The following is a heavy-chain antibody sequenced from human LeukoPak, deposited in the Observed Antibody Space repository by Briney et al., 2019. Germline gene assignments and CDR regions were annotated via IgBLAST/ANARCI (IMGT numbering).Heavy chain of an antibody. V-gene: IGHV4-34*01. CDR2: INHSGST. J-gene: IGHJ4*02. CDR3: ARLSGSWKYYFDY. CDR1: GESFSGYY. D-gene: IGHD2-15*01. Sequence: SETLSLTCAVYGESFSGYYWSWIRQPPGKGLEWIGEINHSGSTNYNPSLKSRVTISVDTSKNQFSLKLSSVTAADTAVYYCARLSGSWKYYFDYWGQGTLVTVSS.